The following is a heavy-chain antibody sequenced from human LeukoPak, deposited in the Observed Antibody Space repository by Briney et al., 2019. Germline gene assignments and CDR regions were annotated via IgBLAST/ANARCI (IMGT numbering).Heavy chain of an antibody. J-gene: IGHJ4*02. CDR3: ARSFYYDSSDYFDY. Sequence: ASVKVSCKASGGTFSSYAISWVRQAPGQGLEWMGWINPNSGGTNYAQKFQGRVSMTRDTSISTAYMELSGLRSDDTAVYYCARSFYYDSSDYFDYWGQGTLVTVSS. CDR2: INPNSGGT. CDR1: GGTFSSYA. D-gene: IGHD3-22*01. V-gene: IGHV1-2*02.